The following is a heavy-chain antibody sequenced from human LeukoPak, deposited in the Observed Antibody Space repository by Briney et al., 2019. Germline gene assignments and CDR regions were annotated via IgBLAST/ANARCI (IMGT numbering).Heavy chain of an antibody. CDR3: ARDPYDSSGYYSWFDP. CDR1: GGSISSYY. Sequence: SETLSLTCTVSGGSISSYYWSWIRQPAGKGLEWIGRIYTSGSTNYNPSLKSRVTMSVDTSKKQFSLKLSSVTAADTAVYYCARDPYDSSGYYSWFDPWGQGTLVTVSS. CDR2: IYTSGST. V-gene: IGHV4-4*07. D-gene: IGHD3-22*01. J-gene: IGHJ5*02.